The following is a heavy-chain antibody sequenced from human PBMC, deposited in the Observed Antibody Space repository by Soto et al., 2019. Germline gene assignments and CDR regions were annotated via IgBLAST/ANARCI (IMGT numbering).Heavy chain of an antibody. D-gene: IGHD3-10*01. J-gene: IGHJ6*03. V-gene: IGHV3-33*01. CDR2: IWYDGSNK. Sequence: GGSLRLSCAASGFTFSSYGMHWVRQAPGKGLEWVAVIWYDGSNKYYADSVKGRFTISSDNSKNTLYLQMNSLRAEDTAVYYCARDRYYGSGSYYTYRYYYYYMDVWGKGTTVTVSS. CDR1: GFTFSSYG. CDR3: ARDRYYGSGSYYTYRYYYYYMDV.